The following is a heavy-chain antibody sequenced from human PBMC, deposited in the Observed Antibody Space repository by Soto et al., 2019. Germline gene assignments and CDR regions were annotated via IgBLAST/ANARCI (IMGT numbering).Heavy chain of an antibody. CDR2: ISSSSDYI. Sequence: EVQLVESGGGLVKPGGSLRLSCAASGFTFSSYSMNWVRQAPGKGLEWVSSISSSSDYIFYADSVKGRFTISRDNAKNSLYLQMNGLRAEDTAVYYCARSVPAAPFDIWGQGTMVIVSS. J-gene: IGHJ3*02. CDR1: GFTFSSYS. CDR3: ARSVPAAPFDI. V-gene: IGHV3-21*01. D-gene: IGHD2-2*01.